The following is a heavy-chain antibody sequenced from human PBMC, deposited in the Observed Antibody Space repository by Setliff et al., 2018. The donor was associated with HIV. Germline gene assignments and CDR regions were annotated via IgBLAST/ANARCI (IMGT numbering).Heavy chain of an antibody. D-gene: IGHD3-3*01. V-gene: IGHV4-31*03. CDR2: IFYSGGT. J-gene: IGHJ6*03. Sequence: PSETLSLTCTVSGDSISSGGYQWAWIRQHPGRGLEYIGYIFYSGGTYYNPSLKSRLTMSVDTSKNQFSLKLNSTTAADTAVYYCARATYILHFFEWSPHSSLYYYYMDVWGKGTTVTVS. CDR3: ARATYILHFFEWSPHSSLYYYYMDV. CDR1: GDSISSGGYQ.